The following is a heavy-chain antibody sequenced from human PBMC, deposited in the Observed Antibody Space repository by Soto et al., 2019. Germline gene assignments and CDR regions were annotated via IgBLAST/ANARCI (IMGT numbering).Heavy chain of an antibody. Sequence: SETLSLTCTVSGGSVSSGRYQWSWIRQSPGKGLEWIGYIYYTGTTNYNPSLKSRVTISVDTSKNQYSLKLTSVTAADTALYFCAGLQYSALWSGSVPMDVWGQGTSVTVSS. CDR1: GGSVSSGRYQ. CDR2: IYYTGTT. V-gene: IGHV4-61*01. J-gene: IGHJ6*02. CDR3: AGLQYSALWSGSVPMDV. D-gene: IGHD3-3*01.